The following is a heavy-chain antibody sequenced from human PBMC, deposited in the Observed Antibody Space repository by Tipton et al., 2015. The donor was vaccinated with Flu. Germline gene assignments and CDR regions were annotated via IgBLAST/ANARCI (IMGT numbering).Heavy chain of an antibody. CDR2: IYDSGRT. D-gene: IGHD2-8*01. J-gene: IGHJ6*02. CDR3: ARAAHCANGVCLNSHFYYYYGMDV. V-gene: IGHV4-30-4*01. CDR1: GGSISSGDYY. Sequence: TLSLTCTVSGGSISSGDYYWNWIRQPPGKGLEWIGYIYDSGRTYYNPSLKSRVTISVDTSKNQFSLDLGSVTAADTAVYFCARAAHCANGVCLNSHFYYYYGMDVWGQGTTVTVSS.